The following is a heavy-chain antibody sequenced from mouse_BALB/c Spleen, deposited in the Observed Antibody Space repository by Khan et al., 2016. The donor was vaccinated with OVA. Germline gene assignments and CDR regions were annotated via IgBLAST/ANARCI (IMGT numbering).Heavy chain of an antibody. CDR3: ARPPYFSYTLDH. D-gene: IGHD2-10*01. CDR2: INTYTGEP. Sequence: QIQLVQSGPELKKPGETVKISCKASGYSFTNYGMNWVKQSPGKALKWMGWINTYTGEPTYADDFKGRFAFSLETSASTAYLQINNLKNEDTATYFCARPPYFSYTLDHWGQGTSVTVSS. J-gene: IGHJ4*01. CDR1: GYSFTNYG. V-gene: IGHV9-3-1*01.